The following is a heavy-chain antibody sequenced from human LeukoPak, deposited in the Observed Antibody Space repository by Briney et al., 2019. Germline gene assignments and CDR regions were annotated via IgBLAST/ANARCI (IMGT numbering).Heavy chain of an antibody. CDR1: GGSFSDYY. J-gene: IGHJ4*02. CDR2: INQSGST. Sequence: PSETLSLTCAVSGGSFSDYYWSWIRQSPGRGLEWIGEINQSGSTDYNPSLKSRVIISMDTSKTQFSLNLSSVTAADTAVYYCARDFDSSGYDPFCWGQGTPVTVSS. CDR3: ARDFDSSGYDPFC. V-gene: IGHV4-34*01. D-gene: IGHD3-22*01.